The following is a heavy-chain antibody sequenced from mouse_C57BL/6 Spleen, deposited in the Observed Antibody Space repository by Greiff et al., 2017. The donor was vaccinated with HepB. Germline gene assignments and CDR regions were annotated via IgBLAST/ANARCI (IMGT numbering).Heavy chain of an antibody. D-gene: IGHD2-1*01. CDR2: IYPSDSET. J-gene: IGHJ2*01. CDR1: GYTFTSYW. Sequence: QVQLQQPGAELVRPGSSVKLSCKASGYTFTSYWMDWVKQRPGQGLEWIGNIYPSDSETHYNQKFKDKATLTVDKSSSTAYMQLSSLTSEDSAVYYCARGGNGNYDFDYWGQGTTLTVSS. CDR3: ARGGNGNYDFDY. V-gene: IGHV1-61*01.